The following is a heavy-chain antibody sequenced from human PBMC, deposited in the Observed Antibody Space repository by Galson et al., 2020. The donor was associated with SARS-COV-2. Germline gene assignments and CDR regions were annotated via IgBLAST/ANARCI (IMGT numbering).Heavy chain of an antibody. V-gene: IGHV5-10-1*01. D-gene: IGHD6-19*01. CDR2: IDPSDSYT. CDR1: GYSFTSYW. J-gene: IGHJ2*01. Sequence: GESLKISCKGSGYSFTSYWISWVRQMPGKGLEWMGRIDPSDSYTNYSPSFQGHVTISADKSISTAYLQWSSLKASDTAMYYCARHAAVYSSGWLWYFDLWGRGTLVTVSS. CDR3: ARHAAVYSSGWLWYFDL.